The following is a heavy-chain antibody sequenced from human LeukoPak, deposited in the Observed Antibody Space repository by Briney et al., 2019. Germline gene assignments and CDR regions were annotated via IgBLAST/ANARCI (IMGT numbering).Heavy chain of an antibody. V-gene: IGHV3-30*04. J-gene: IGHJ3*02. CDR1: GFTFSSYA. CDR2: ISYDGSNK. CDR3: ARGSRLGVVGRDAFDI. Sequence: PGRSLRLSCAASGFTFSSYAMHWVRQAPGKGLEWVAVISYDGSNKYYADSVKGRFTISRDNAKNSLYLQVNSLRAEDTAVYYCARGSRLGVVGRDAFDIWGQGTMVTVSS. D-gene: IGHD3-3*01.